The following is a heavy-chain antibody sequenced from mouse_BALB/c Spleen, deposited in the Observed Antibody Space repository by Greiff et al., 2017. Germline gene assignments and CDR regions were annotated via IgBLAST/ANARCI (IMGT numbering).Heavy chain of an antibody. CDR2: IDPYYGGT. V-gene: IGHV1-39*01. CDR3: ARNGDSLMITNYYAMDY. CDR1: GYSFTGYN. D-gene: IGHD2-4*01. J-gene: IGHJ4*01. Sequence: EVQLVESGPELEKPGASVKISCKASGYSFTGYNMNWVKQSNGKSLEWIGNIDPYYGGTSYNQKFKGKATLTVDKSSSTAYMQLKSLTSEDSAVYYCARNGDSLMITNYYAMDYWGQGTSVTVSS.